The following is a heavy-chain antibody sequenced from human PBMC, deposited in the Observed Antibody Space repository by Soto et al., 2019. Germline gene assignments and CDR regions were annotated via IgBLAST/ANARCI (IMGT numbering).Heavy chain of an antibody. CDR3: ARVSEYIWEYYYYMDV. Sequence: ASVKVSCKSSGYTFTSDGISWVRQAPRQWVEWMGWISAYNGNTNYSQTLQGRVTMTIDTSMSTAYMELSSLRSDDTAVYHCARVSEYIWEYYYYMDVWGKGTTVTVS. V-gene: IGHV1-18*01. J-gene: IGHJ6*03. D-gene: IGHD3-16*01. CDR2: ISAYNGNT. CDR1: GYTFTSDG.